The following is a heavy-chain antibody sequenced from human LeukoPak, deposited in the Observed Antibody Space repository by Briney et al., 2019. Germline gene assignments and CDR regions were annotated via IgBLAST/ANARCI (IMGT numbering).Heavy chain of an antibody. CDR1: GFTFDDYA. D-gene: IGHD3-9*01. J-gene: IGHJ4*02. CDR2: ISWNSGSI. V-gene: IGHV3-9*01. CDR3: AKARLRYFDWLCFDY. Sequence: GGSLRLSCAASGFTFDDYAMHWVRQAPGKGLEWVSGISWNSGSIGYADSVKGRFTISRDNAKNSLYLQMNSLRAEDTALYYCAKARLRYFDWLCFDYWDQGTLVTVSS.